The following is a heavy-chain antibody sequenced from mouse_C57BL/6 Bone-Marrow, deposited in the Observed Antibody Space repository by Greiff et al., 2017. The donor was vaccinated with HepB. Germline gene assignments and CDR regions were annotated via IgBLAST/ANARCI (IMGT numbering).Heavy chain of an antibody. CDR1: GFNIKDDY. V-gene: IGHV14-4*01. D-gene: IGHD2-1*01. CDR2: IDPENGDT. CDR3: TTYGNYDCAMDY. Sequence: VQLQQSGAELVRPGASVKLSCTASGFNIKDDYMHWVKQRPEQGLEWIGWIDPENGDTEYASKFQGKATITAEPSSNTAYLQLSILTSEDTAVYYCTTYGNYDCAMDYWGQGTSVTVSS. J-gene: IGHJ4*01.